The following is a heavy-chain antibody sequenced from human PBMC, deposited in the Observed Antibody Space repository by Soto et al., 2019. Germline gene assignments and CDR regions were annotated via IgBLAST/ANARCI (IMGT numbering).Heavy chain of an antibody. Sequence: QVQLQQWGAGLLKPSETLSLTCAVYGGSFSGYYWSWIRQPPGKGLEWIGEINHSGSTNYNPSLKSRVTISVETSKNQFSLKLSSVTAADTAVYYCASRSGTIGYYYYGMDVWGQGTTVTVSS. D-gene: IGHD3-10*01. CDR3: ASRSGTIGYYYYGMDV. J-gene: IGHJ6*02. CDR1: GGSFSGYY. V-gene: IGHV4-34*01. CDR2: INHSGST.